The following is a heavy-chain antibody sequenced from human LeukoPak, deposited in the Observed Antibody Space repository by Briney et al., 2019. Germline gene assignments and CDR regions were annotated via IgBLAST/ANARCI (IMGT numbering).Heavy chain of an antibody. CDR1: GFTFSSYW. V-gene: IGHV3-7*01. CDR2: IKHDGSEK. CDR3: ARAATVTNPYDAFDI. D-gene: IGHD4-17*01. Sequence: GGSLRLSCAASGFTFSSYWMSGVRQAPGKGLECVANIKHDGSEKSYVDSVKGRFTISRDNAKNSLYLQMNSLRAEDTAVYYCARAATVTNPYDAFDIWGQGTMVTVSS. J-gene: IGHJ3*02.